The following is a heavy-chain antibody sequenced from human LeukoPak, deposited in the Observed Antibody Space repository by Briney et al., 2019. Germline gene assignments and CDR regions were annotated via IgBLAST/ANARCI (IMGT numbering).Heavy chain of an antibody. CDR3: ARERESSSFDY. J-gene: IGHJ4*02. CDR1: GFTFSSYA. CDR2: ISGSGGST. V-gene: IGHV3-23*01. D-gene: IGHD6-6*01. Sequence: HPGGSLRLSCAASGFTFSSYAMSWVRQAPGKGLEWVSGISGSGGSTYYTDSVKGRFTISRDNSDNTLFVQMNSLRAEDTAVYYCARERESSSFDYWGQGTLVTVSS.